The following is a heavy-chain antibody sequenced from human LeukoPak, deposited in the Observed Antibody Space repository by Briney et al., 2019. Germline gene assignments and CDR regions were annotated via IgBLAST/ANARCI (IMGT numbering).Heavy chain of an antibody. CDR2: IWYDGSNR. J-gene: IGHJ6*02. CDR1: GFTFSSYG. CDR3: ARKGGFGNYYYYGLDV. V-gene: IGHV3-33*01. D-gene: IGHD3-10*01. Sequence: PGGSLRLSCAASGFTFSSYGMHWVRQAPGEGLEWVAVIWYDGSNRYYADSVKGRFTISRDNSKNTLSLQMNSLRAEDTAVYYCARKGGFGNYYYYGLDVWGQGTTVTVSS.